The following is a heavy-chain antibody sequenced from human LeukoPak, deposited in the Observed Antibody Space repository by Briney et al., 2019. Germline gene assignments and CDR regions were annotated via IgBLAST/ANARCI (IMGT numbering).Heavy chain of an antibody. Sequence: GGSLRLSCAASGFTFSSYEMNWVRQAPGKGLEWVSYISGSGRTIYYADSVKGRFTISRDNAKKSLYLQMNSLRVEDTAVYYCARHVVAVGFDYWGQGTLVTVSS. V-gene: IGHV3-48*03. CDR3: ARHVVAVGFDY. J-gene: IGHJ4*02. D-gene: IGHD3-22*01. CDR1: GFTFSSYE. CDR2: ISGSGRTI.